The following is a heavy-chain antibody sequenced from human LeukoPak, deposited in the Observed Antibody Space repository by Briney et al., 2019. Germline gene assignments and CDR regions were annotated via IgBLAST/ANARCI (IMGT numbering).Heavy chain of an antibody. CDR2: IYSSGST. CDR1: GGSIGTYY. D-gene: IGHD2-2*01. CDR3: ARGCSNPREPHPFDI. J-gene: IGHJ3*02. V-gene: IGHV4-4*07. Sequence: SETLSLTCTVSGGSIGTYYWSWIRQPAGRGLEWIGRIYSSGSTNYNPSLRSRVTMSVDTSKNQFSLKLSSVTAVDTAVYYCARGCSNPREPHPFDIWGRGTMVTVSS.